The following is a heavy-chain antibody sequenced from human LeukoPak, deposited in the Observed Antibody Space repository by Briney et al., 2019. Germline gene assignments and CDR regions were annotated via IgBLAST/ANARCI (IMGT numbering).Heavy chain of an antibody. Sequence: GGSLRLSCAASGFTVSSNYMSWVRQAPGKGLEWVAVISYDGSNKYYADSVKGRFTISRDNSKNTLYLQMNSLRAEDTAVYYCAKYLRGGPSSGYYTGFDYWGQGTLVTVSS. V-gene: IGHV3-30*18. D-gene: IGHD3-22*01. CDR3: AKYLRGGPSSGYYTGFDY. CDR2: ISYDGSNK. J-gene: IGHJ4*02. CDR1: GFTVSSNY.